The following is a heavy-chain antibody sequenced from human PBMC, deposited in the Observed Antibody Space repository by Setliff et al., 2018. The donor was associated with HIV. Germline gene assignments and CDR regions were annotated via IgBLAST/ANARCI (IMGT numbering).Heavy chain of an antibody. D-gene: IGHD3-10*01. CDR1: GISLTTNEVG. CDR3: AHSGSYYSGSGTFLDY. J-gene: IGHJ4*02. CDR2: IHRTGDR. Sequence: GSGPTLVNPAQTLTLTCSFSGISLTTNEVGVGWIRQPPGKALEWLGLIHRTGDRRYTPSLRRRLTITRDTSKNQVVLTMTNMDPVDTATYYCAHSGSYYSGSGTFLDYWGQGALVTVSS. V-gene: IGHV2-5*01.